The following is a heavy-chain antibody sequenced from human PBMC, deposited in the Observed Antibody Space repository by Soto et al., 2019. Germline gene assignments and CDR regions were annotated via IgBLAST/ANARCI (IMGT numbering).Heavy chain of an antibody. D-gene: IGHD6-19*01. CDR3: ARDADASGWYHYGMDV. J-gene: IGHJ6*02. Sequence: GGSLRLSCAASGFSLSSYWMNWFRQAPGKGLEWVANIKQDGSEKYYVDSVKGRFFISRDNAKNSLYLQVNSLRAEDTAVYYCARDADASGWYHYGMDVWGQGTMVTVSS. CDR1: GFSLSSYW. CDR2: IKQDGSEK. V-gene: IGHV3-7*01.